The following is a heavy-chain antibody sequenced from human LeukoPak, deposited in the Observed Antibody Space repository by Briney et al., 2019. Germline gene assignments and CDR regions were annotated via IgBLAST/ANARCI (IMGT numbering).Heavy chain of an antibody. CDR2: ISYDGSNK. CDR3: ARDIDGSGSYPYYYYGMDV. V-gene: IGHV3-30*04. J-gene: IGHJ6*02. D-gene: IGHD3-10*01. CDR1: GFTCSSYA. Sequence: GGSLRLSCAASGFTCSSYAMHWVRQAPGKGLEWVAVISYDGSNKYYADSVKGRFTISRDNSKNTLYLQMNSLRAEDTAVYYCARDIDGSGSYPYYYYGMDVWGQGTTVTVSS.